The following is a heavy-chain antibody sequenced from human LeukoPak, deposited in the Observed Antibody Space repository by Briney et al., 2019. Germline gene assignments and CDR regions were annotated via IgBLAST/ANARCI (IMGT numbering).Heavy chain of an antibody. CDR3: AITLHPSADIVVVPAAIHPVDY. V-gene: IGHV1-2*02. CDR2: INPNSGGT. D-gene: IGHD2-2*01. CDR1: GYTFTGYY. J-gene: IGHJ4*02. Sequence: ASVKVSCKASGYTFTGYYMHWVRQAPGQGLEWMGWINPNSGGTNYAQKSQGRVTMTRDTSISTAYMELSRLRSDDTAVYYCAITLHPSADIVVVPAAIHPVDYWGQGTLVTVSS.